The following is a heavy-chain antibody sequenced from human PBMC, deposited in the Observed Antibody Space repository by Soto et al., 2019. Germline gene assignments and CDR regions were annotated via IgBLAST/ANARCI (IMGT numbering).Heavy chain of an antibody. CDR1: GFTFSSYA. D-gene: IGHD6-6*01. CDR3: AKFGSSRWFDP. Sequence: GGSLRLSCAASGFTFSSYAMSWVRQAPGKGLEWVSSISGSGGGTYYADSVKGRFTFSRYKSKNTLYLQMNSLRAEDTAVYYCAKFGSSRWFDPWGQGTLVTVSS. J-gene: IGHJ5*02. CDR2: ISGSGGGT. V-gene: IGHV3-23*01.